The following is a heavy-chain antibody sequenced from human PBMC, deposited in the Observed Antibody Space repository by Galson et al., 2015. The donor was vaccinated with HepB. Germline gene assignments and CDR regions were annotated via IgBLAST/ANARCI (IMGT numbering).Heavy chain of an antibody. CDR1: GFTFSSYS. J-gene: IGHJ6*02. CDR3: ARVVPYYYGMDV. V-gene: IGHV3-21*01. CDR2: ISSSSSYI. D-gene: IGHD2-2*01. Sequence: SLRLSCAASGFTFSSYSMNWVRQAPGKGLEWVSSISSSSSYIYYADSVKGRFTISRDNAKNSLYLQMNSLRAEDTAVYYCARVVPYYYGMDVWGQGTTVTVSS.